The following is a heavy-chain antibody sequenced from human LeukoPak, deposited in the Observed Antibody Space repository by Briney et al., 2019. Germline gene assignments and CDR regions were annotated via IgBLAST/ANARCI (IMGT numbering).Heavy chain of an antibody. J-gene: IGHJ4*02. CDR3: ASITAWGIAVDDLDY. CDR2: IKQDGSEK. CDR1: GFTFSDFW. V-gene: IGHV3-7*01. D-gene: IGHD6-19*01. Sequence: QPGGSLRLSCAGSGFTFSDFWMTWVRQTPGKGLEWVANIKQDGSEKYYVDSVKGRFTISRDNAKNSLYLQMNSLRAEDTAVYYCASITAWGIAVDDLDYWGQGTLVTVSS.